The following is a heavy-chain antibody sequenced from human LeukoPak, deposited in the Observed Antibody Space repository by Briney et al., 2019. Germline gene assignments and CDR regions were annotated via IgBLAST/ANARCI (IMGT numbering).Heavy chain of an antibody. D-gene: IGHD3-10*01. CDR1: GGSFSGYY. V-gene: IGHV4-34*01. CDR3: ARLAILYYYGSGFNL. J-gene: IGHJ4*02. CDR2: INHSGST. Sequence: PSETLSLTCAVYGGSFSGYYWSWIRQPPGKGLEWIGEINHSGSTNYNPSLKSRVTISVDTSKNQFSLKLSSVTAADTAVYYCARLAILYYYGSGFNLWGQGTLVTVSS.